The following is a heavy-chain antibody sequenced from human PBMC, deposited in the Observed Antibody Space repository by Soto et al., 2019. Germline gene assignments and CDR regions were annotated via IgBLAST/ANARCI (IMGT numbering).Heavy chain of an antibody. V-gene: IGHV4-31*03. J-gene: IGHJ4*02. CDR1: GGSISSGGYY. CDR3: ARVLGYCSGTYCYPDY. D-gene: IGHD2-15*01. CDR2: IYYSGST. Sequence: LTCTVSGGSISSGGYYWAWIRQHPGKGLEWIGYIYYSGSTYYNPSLKSRVTISLDTSKNQFSLKLSSVTAADTAVYFCARVLGYCSGTYCYPDYWGQGTLVTVSS.